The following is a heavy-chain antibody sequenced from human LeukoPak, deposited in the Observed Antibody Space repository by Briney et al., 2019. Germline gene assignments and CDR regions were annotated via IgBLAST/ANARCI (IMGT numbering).Heavy chain of an antibody. CDR3: ARDWRGVCSGGSCYWFDP. J-gene: IGHJ5*02. CDR2: ISSSSSYI. Sequence: GGSLRLSCAASGFTFSSYSMNWVRQAPGEGLEWVSSISSSSSYIYYADSEKGRFTISRDNAKNSLYLQMNSLRAEDTAVYYCARDWRGVCSGGSCYWFDPWGQGTLVTVSS. CDR1: GFTFSSYS. D-gene: IGHD2-15*01. V-gene: IGHV3-21*01.